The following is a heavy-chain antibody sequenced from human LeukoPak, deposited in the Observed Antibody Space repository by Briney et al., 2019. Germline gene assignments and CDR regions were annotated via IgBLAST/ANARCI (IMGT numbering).Heavy chain of an antibody. CDR3: ARGPYGDYEEPFDP. Sequence: SETLSLTCAVYGGSFSGYYWSWIRQPPGKGLEWIGEINHSGSTNYNPSLKSRVTISVDTSKNQFSLKLSSVTAADTAVYYCARGPYGDYEEPFDPWGQGTLVTVSS. V-gene: IGHV4-34*01. CDR2: INHSGST. D-gene: IGHD4-17*01. J-gene: IGHJ5*02. CDR1: GGSFSGYY.